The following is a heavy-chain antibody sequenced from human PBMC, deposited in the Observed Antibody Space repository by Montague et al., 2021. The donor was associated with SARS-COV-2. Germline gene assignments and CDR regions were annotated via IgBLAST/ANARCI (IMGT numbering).Heavy chain of an antibody. V-gene: IGHV4-39*01. CDR3: ARLDAGWLRRDNWFDT. CDR1: GGSISSSSYY. J-gene: IGHJ5*02. CDR2: IYYSGST. Sequence: SETLSLTCTVSGGSISSSSYYWGWIRQPPGKGLEWIGSIYYSGSTYYNPSLKSRVTISVDTSKNQFSLKLSSVTAADTAVYYCARLDAGWLRRDNWFDTCGQGTLFTVSS. D-gene: IGHD5-12*01.